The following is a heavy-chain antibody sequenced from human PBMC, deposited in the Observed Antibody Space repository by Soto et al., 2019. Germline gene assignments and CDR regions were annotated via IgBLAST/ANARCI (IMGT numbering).Heavy chain of an antibody. D-gene: IGHD2-15*01. V-gene: IGHV4-39*01. J-gene: IGHJ4*02. Sequence: PETLSLTCTVSGGSISTSNYHWTWIRQPPGKELEWIGTGTTNYNASLKSRVTISVDTSKNQFSLDVYSVAAADTAVYYCSTSGGGTGRFDYWGQGALVTVSS. CDR3: STSGGGTGRFDY. CDR1: GGSISTSNYH. CDR2: TGTT.